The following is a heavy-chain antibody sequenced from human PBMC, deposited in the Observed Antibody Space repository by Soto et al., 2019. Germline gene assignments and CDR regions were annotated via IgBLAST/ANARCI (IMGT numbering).Heavy chain of an antibody. CDR1: GITFSTYA. CDR3: AKGSTGRHFYYGLDV. V-gene: IGHV3-23*01. J-gene: IGHJ6*02. D-gene: IGHD1-1*01. CDR2: ISGSGGSI. Sequence: GGSLRLSCAASGITFSTYAMSWVRQAPGKGLEWVSAISGSGGSIYYAESLKGRFTISRDNPRNTVYLQTDSLRADDTAVYYCAKGSTGRHFYYGLDVWGPGTTVTVS.